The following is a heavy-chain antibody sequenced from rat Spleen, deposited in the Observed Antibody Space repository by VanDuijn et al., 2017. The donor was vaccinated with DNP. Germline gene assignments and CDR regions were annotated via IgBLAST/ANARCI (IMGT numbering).Heavy chain of an antibody. D-gene: IGHD4-3*01. CDR2: ISYDGGST. CDR3: VRWNSGHFDY. J-gene: IGHJ2*01. CDR1: GFTFSDYY. Sequence: EVQLVESGGDLVQPGRSLKLSCAASGFTFSDYYMAWVRQAPTKGLEWVASISYDGGSTYYRDSVKGRFTISRDNAKSTLYLQMNSLRSEDMATYYCVRWNSGHFDYWGQGVMVTVSS. V-gene: IGHV5-22*01.